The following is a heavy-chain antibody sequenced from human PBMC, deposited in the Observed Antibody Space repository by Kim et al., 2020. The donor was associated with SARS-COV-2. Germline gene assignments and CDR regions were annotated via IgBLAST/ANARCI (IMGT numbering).Heavy chain of an antibody. D-gene: IGHD3-10*01. CDR2: ISSSGSTI. CDR1: GFTFSSYE. V-gene: IGHV3-48*03. Sequence: GGSLRLSCAASGFTFSSYEMNWVRQAPGKGLEWVSYISSSGSTIYYADSVKGRFTISRDNAKNSLYLQMNSLRAEDTAVYYCARGEVLLWFGELLSLDYWGQGTLVTVSS. J-gene: IGHJ4*02. CDR3: ARGEVLLWFGELLSLDY.